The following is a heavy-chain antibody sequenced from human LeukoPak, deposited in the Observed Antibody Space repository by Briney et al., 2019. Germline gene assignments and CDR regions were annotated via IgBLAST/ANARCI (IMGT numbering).Heavy chain of an antibody. V-gene: IGHV4-59*12. Sequence: PSETLSLTCTVSSGSIDNYYWSWIRQPPGKGLEWIAHIYFSGNTNYNPSLKSRVTISVDRSKNQFSLQLSSVTAADTAVYYCARGASWFDPWGQGTLVTVSS. CDR3: ARGASWFDP. CDR2: IYFSGNT. J-gene: IGHJ5*02. CDR1: SGSIDNYY.